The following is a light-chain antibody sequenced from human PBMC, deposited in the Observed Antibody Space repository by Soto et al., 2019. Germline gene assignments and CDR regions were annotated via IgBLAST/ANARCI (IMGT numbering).Light chain of an antibody. CDR2: DGS. Sequence: EIVMTQSPDTVYVSPGERATLSCRASQSVRSNLAWYQHKPGQAPRLLIYDGSTRALGIPARFSGSESGTEFTLTISSLPSEDFAVYFCQQYDYWPITFGQGTRLDIK. V-gene: IGKV3-15*01. J-gene: IGKJ5*01. CDR1: QSVRSN. CDR3: QQYDYWPIT.